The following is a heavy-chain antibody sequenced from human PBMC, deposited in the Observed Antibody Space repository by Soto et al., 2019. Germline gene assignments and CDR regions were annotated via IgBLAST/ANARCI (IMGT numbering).Heavy chain of an antibody. V-gene: IGHV1-3*01. CDR2: NNGGSGSR. D-gene: IGHD2-21*01. CDR3: AREIIASGYDY. CDR1: GYTFSSYS. Sequence: ASVKVSCKASGYTFSSYSLHWVRQAPGQRLEWMGWNNGGSGSRQYSQNFQGRVTITRDTSASTVYMDLTTLTSEDTAFYYCAREIIASGYDYWGQ. J-gene: IGHJ4*01.